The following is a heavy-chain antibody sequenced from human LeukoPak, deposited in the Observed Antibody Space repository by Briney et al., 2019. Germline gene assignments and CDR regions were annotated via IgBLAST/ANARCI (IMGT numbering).Heavy chain of an antibody. CDR2: INPSGVST. J-gene: IGHJ4*02. CDR1: VYTFTSYY. Sequence: ASAKVSCKASVYTFTSYYTHWVRQAPGQGLEWMGIINPSGVSTSSAQKFQGRVTMTRDTSTSSVYMELSSLRSEDTAVYYCARVAVEPPKLWFGEHGSPLNYWGQGTLVTVSS. D-gene: IGHD3-10*01. CDR3: ARVAVEPPKLWFGEHGSPLNY. V-gene: IGHV1-46*01.